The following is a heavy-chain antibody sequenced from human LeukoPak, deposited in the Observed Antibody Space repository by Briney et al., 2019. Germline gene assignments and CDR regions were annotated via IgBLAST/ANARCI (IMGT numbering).Heavy chain of an antibody. CDR1: GFSFSSYG. Sequence: GGSLRLSCAASGFSFSSYGMYWVRQAPGKGLEWVAFIRYDGSNKYYADSVKGRFTISRDNSKNTLYLQMNSLRVEDTAVYYCAKAGMTTVTPDYWGQGTLVTVSS. J-gene: IGHJ4*02. CDR2: IRYDGSNK. D-gene: IGHD4-11*01. CDR3: AKAGMTTVTPDY. V-gene: IGHV3-30*02.